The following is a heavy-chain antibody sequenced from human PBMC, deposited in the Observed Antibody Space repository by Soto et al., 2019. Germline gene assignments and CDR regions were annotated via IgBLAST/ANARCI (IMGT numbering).Heavy chain of an antibody. V-gene: IGHV3-74*01. Sequence: EVQLVESGGGLVQPGGSLRLSCAASGFTFSSYWMHWVRQAPGKELVWVSRINSDGSSTSYADSVKGRFTISRDNAKNTLYLQMNSLRAEDTAVYYCAREPSSGWLDYYYGMDVWGQGTTVTVSS. D-gene: IGHD6-19*01. CDR2: INSDGSST. CDR1: GFTFSSYW. J-gene: IGHJ6*02. CDR3: AREPSSGWLDYYYGMDV.